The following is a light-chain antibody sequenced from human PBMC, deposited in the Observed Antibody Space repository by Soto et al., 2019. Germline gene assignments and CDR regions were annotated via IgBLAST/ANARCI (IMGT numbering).Light chain of an antibody. CDR1: QTIARY. J-gene: IGKJ3*01. CDR2: AAF. Sequence: DIQMTQSPSPLSASVGDRITITCRASQTIARYLNWFQQKSGQPPKLLVYAAFTLRRGVPSRFSASGSGSDFTLTISSLQPEDLATYYCQQSYNAPFNFGPGTKVDIK. CDR3: QQSYNAPFN. V-gene: IGKV1-39*01.